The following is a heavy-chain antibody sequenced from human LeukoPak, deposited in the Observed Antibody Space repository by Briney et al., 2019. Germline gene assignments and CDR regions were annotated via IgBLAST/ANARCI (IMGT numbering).Heavy chain of an antibody. J-gene: IGHJ2*01. CDR1: GFTFSTSD. CDR3: VREGLSSSWSDWYFDL. V-gene: IGHV3-13*04. CDR2: IGTISDT. Sequence: GGSLRLSCAASGFTFSTSDMHWVRQGTGRGLEWVSAIGTISDTYYAGSVKGRFTISRDNARDSLYLQMSSLRAEDTAVYYCVREGLSSSWSDWYFDLWGRGTLVTVSS. D-gene: IGHD6-13*01.